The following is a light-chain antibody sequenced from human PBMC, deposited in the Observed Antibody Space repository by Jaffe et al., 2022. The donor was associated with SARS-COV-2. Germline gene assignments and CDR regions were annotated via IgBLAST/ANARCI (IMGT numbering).Light chain of an antibody. CDR3: QQYYSTPCT. CDR2: WAS. Sequence: DIVMTQSPDSLAVSLGERATINCKSSQSLLYSSNSKNYLAWYQQRPGQPPKLLFYWASTRESGVPDRFGGSGSGTDFTLTISSLQAEDVAVYYCQQYYSTPCTFGQGTKLEIK. CDR1: QSLLYSSNSKNY. V-gene: IGKV4-1*01. J-gene: IGKJ2*02.